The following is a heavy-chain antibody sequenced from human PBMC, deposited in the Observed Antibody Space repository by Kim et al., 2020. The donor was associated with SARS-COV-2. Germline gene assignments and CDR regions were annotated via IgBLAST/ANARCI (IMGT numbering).Heavy chain of an antibody. CDR1: GFTFSNYW. Sequence: GGSLRLSCAASGFTFSNYWMHWVRQAPGKVLVWVSRINSDGSTTSYADSVKGRFTISRDNAKNTLHLQMNSLRAEDTAVYYCARRYGGSPYWYFDLWGRGTLVTVSS. CDR3: ARRYGGSPYWYFDL. V-gene: IGHV3-74*01. CDR2: INSDGSTT. J-gene: IGHJ2*01. D-gene: IGHD2-15*01.